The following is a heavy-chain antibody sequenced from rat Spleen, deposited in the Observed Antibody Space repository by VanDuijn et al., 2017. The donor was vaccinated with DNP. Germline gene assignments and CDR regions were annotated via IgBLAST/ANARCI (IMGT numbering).Heavy chain of an antibody. V-gene: IGHV5-7*01. Sequence: EVQLVESGGGLVQPGRSLKLSCAASGFTFSDSAMAWVRQSPKKGLEWVATIIYDGSHTFYRDSVQGRFTISRDNANTTLYLQMDSLMSDDTATYYCVTRVMYGGYDHWGQGVMVTVSS. J-gene: IGHJ2*01. CDR1: GFTFSDSA. CDR3: VTRVMYGGYDH. D-gene: IGHD1-11*01. CDR2: IIYDGSHT.